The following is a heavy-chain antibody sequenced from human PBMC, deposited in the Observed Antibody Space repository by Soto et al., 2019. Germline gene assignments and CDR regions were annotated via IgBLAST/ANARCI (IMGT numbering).Heavy chain of an antibody. V-gene: IGHV1-69*01. CDR1: GGTFSSYA. Sequence: QVQLVQSGAEVKKPGSSVKVSCKASGGTFSSYAISWARQAPGQGLEWMGGIIPIFGTANYAQKFQGRVTITADESTSTAYMELSSLRSEDTAVYYCASTYYYDSSGYQSPYYFDYWGQGTLVTVSS. J-gene: IGHJ4*02. CDR3: ASTYYYDSSGYQSPYYFDY. D-gene: IGHD3-22*01. CDR2: IIPIFGTA.